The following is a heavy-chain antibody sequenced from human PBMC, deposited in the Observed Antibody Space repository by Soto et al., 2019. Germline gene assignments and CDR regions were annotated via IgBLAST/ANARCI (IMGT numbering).Heavy chain of an antibody. CDR3: AREFDSSSWYVYGY. V-gene: IGHV3-48*01. Sequence: EVQLVESGGGFVQPGGSLRLSCAASGFTFSSYSMNWVRQAPGKGLEWVSYISSSSSTIYYANSVKGRFTISRDNAKNSLYLQMNSLRAEDTAVYYCAREFDSSSWYVYGYWGQGTLVTVPS. J-gene: IGHJ4*02. CDR1: GFTFSSYS. CDR2: ISSSSSTI. D-gene: IGHD6-13*01.